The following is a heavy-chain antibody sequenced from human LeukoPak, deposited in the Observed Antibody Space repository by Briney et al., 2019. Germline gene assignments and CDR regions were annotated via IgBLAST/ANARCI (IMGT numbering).Heavy chain of an antibody. CDR1: GFTFSSYA. CDR2: ISGSGGST. J-gene: IGHJ4*02. V-gene: IGHV3-23*01. D-gene: IGHD3-22*01. CDR3: ADDSRSSGYYTSSDY. Sequence: GGSLRLSCAASGFTFSSYAMSWVRQAPGKGLEWVSAISGSGGSTYYADSVKGRFTISRDNSKNTLYLRMNSLRAEDTAVYYCADDSRSSGYYTSSDYWGQGTLVTVSS.